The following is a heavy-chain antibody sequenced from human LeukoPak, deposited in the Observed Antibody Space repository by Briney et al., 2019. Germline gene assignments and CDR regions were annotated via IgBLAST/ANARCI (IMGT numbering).Heavy chain of an antibody. CDR1: GFTFSSYG. CDR3: AKMRLQYFGSDY. Sequence: TGGSLRLSCAASGFTFSSYGMHWVRQAPGKGLEWVAFIRYDGSNKYYADSVKGRFTISRDNSKNTLYLQMNSLRAEDTAVYYCAKMRLQYFGSDYWGQGTLVTVSS. D-gene: IGHD4-11*01. CDR2: IRYDGSNK. V-gene: IGHV3-30*02. J-gene: IGHJ4*02.